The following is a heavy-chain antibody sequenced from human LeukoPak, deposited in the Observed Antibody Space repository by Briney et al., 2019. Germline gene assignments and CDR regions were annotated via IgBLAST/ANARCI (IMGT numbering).Heavy chain of an antibody. J-gene: IGHJ4*02. D-gene: IGHD7-27*01. CDR3: AKDGNWARFED. CDR1: GFTFSSYV. Sequence: SGGSLRLSCAASGFTFSSYVMHWVRQAPGKGLEWVAIISYDGSNEYYADSVKGRFTISRDNSKNMVWLQINSPTAEDTATYYCAKDGNWARFEDWGQGTLVTVSS. CDR2: ISYDGSNE. V-gene: IGHV3-30*04.